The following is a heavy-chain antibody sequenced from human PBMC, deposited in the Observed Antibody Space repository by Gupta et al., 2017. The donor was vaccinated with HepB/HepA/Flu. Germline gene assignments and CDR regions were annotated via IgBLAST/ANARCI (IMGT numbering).Heavy chain of an antibody. D-gene: IGHD6-13*01. V-gene: IGHV3-66*01. J-gene: IGHJ5*02. CDR1: GFTVSSTY. CDR2: IYSGGST. Sequence: EVQRVESGGGLVHPGGSLRLSCAASGFTVSSTYMSWVRQAPGKGLEWVSVIYSGGSTYYADSVKGRFTISRDNSKNTLYLQMNSLRAEDTAVYYCARGGSSSWYGWFDPWGQGTLVTGSS. CDR3: ARGGSSSWYGWFDP.